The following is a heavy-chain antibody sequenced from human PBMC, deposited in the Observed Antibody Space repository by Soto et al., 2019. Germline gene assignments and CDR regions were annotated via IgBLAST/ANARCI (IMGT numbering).Heavy chain of an antibody. J-gene: IGHJ4*02. Sequence: SLRLSCAASGFTIISAWINWVRQAPGKGLGWVGRVKSKNDGGAIDYGTPVKGRFIISRDDPRNTAYLQMNSLKIEDTGVYYCVGGSPFEFWGQGTLVTVSS. CDR1: GFTIISAW. V-gene: IGHV3-15*05. CDR3: VGGSPFEF. CDR2: VKSKNDGGAI. D-gene: IGHD1-26*01.